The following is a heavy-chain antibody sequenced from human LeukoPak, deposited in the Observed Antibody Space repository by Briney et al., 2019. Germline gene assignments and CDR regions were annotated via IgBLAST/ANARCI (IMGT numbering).Heavy chain of an antibody. D-gene: IGHD3-10*01. CDR1: GGTFNSYA. Sequence: GASVKVSCKASGGTFNSYAISWVRQAPGQGLGWMGWISGYNGNTNYAQKLQGRVTMTTDTSTSTAYMELRSLRSDDTAAYYCARESYIYGSGSHDAFDIWGQGTMVTVSS. J-gene: IGHJ3*02. CDR2: ISGYNGNT. CDR3: ARESYIYGSGSHDAFDI. V-gene: IGHV1-18*01.